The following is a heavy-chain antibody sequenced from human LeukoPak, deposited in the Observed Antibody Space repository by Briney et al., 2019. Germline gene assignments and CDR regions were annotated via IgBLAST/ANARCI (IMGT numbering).Heavy chain of an antibody. CDR1: GGSISSYY. CDR2: IYTSGDT. Sequence: SETLSLTCTVSGGSISSYYWSWIRQPAGKGLEWIGRIYTSGDTNYSPSLKSRVTMSVDTSKNQFSLRLNSVTAADTAVYYCAREESGYCNGGSCPFYFDSWGQGTLVTVSS. D-gene: IGHD2-15*01. CDR3: AREESGYCNGGSCPFYFDS. V-gene: IGHV4-4*07. J-gene: IGHJ4*02.